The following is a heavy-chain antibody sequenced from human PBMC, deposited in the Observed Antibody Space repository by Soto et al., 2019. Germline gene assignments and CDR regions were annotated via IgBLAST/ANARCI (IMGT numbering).Heavy chain of an antibody. CDR1: GFTVSSAW. D-gene: IGHD3-9*01. J-gene: IGHJ4*02. CDR2: ISSSSTI. V-gene: IGHV3-48*02. Sequence: GGSVRLSCAASGFTVSSAWRNWVRQAPRKGLEWVSYISSSSTIYYADSVKGRFTISRDNAKNSLYLQMNSLRDEDTAVYYCARVDDFGWKFDYWGQGTLVTVSS. CDR3: ARVDDFGWKFDY.